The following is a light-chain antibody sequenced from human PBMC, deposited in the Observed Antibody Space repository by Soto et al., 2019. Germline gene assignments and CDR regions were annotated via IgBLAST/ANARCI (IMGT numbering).Light chain of an antibody. CDR2: EVS. J-gene: IGLJ3*02. CDR3: SAYTARSTLV. Sequence: QSVLTQPPSASGSPGQSVTISCTGTSSDIGGYNYVSWYQQHPGKAPKLIIYEVSKRPSGVPDRFSGSKSGNTASLTVSGLQAEDEGDYYCSAYTARSTLVFGGGTKLTVL. V-gene: IGLV2-8*01. CDR1: SSDIGGYNY.